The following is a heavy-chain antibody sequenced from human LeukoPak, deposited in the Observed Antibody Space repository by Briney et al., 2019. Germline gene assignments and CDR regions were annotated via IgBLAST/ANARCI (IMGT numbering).Heavy chain of an antibody. J-gene: IGHJ4*02. CDR1: GYTFSGHY. D-gene: IGHD2-21*02. CDR2: INPTSGVT. V-gene: IGHV1-2*06. Sequence: GASVKVSCTASGYTFSGHYIHWVRQAPGQGLEWMGRINPTSGVTDYAEKFQDRVTMTRDTSISTAYMELSSLRSEDTAVYYCARLASSYCGGDCYSPLDYWGQGTLVTVSS. CDR3: ARLASSYCGGDCYSPLDY.